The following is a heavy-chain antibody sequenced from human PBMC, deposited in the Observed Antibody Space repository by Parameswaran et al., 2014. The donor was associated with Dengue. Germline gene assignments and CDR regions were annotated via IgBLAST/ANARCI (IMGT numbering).Heavy chain of an antibody. Sequence: WIRQPPGKGLEWIGSIYYSGSTYYNPSLKSRVTISVDTSKNQFSLKLSSVTAADTAVYYCARQVEGYYYGSGTRYNRPWGLGTLVTVSS. V-gene: IGHV4-39*01. J-gene: IGHJ5*02. CDR2: IYYSGST. CDR3: ARQVEGYYYGSGTRYNRP. D-gene: IGHD3-10*01.